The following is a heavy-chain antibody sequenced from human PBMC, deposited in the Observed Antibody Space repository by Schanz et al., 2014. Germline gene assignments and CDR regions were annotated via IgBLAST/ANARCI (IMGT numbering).Heavy chain of an antibody. CDR1: GFTFRDYY. D-gene: IGHD3-22*01. Sequence: QVQLVESGGGLVKPGGSLRLSCAASGFTFRDYYMSWIRQAPGKGLEWVSDISSGSSYANYADSVKGRFTISRDNAKNSLFLQMNRLRAEDTALYYCARVHHYDPSGWGYFDYWGQGALVTVSS. J-gene: IGHJ4*02. CDR2: ISSGSSYA. V-gene: IGHV3-11*06. CDR3: ARVHHYDPSGWGYFDY.